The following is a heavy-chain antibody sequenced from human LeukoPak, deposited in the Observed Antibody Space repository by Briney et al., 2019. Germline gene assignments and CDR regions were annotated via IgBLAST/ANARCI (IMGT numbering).Heavy chain of an antibody. Sequence: GGSLRLSCAASGFTFSSYGMSWVRQAPGKGLEWVSALTGGGVSTYYADSVKGRFTISRDNSKNTLYLQMNSLRAEDTALYYCARQSSPDYWGQGTLVTVSS. CDR2: LTGGGVST. D-gene: IGHD6-19*01. V-gene: IGHV3-23*01. CDR3: ARQSSPDY. J-gene: IGHJ4*02. CDR1: GFTFSSYG.